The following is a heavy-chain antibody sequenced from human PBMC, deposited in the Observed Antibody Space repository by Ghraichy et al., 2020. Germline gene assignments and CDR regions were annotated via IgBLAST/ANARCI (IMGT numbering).Heavy chain of an antibody. J-gene: IGHJ5*02. Sequence: SGPTLVKPTQTLTLTCTFSGFSLSTSGVGVGWIRQPPGKALEWLALIYWDDDKRYSPSLKSRLTITKDTSKNQVVLTMTNMDPVDTATYYCAHRKTGPLQTHSWFDPWGQGTLVTVSS. CDR3: AHRKTGPLQTHSWFDP. V-gene: IGHV2-5*02. CDR2: IYWDDDK. CDR1: GFSLSTSGVG. D-gene: IGHD1-14*01.